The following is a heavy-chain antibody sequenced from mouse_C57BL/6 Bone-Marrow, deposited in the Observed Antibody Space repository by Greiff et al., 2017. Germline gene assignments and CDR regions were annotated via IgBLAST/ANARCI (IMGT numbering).Heavy chain of an antibody. Sequence: VQLQQSGPVLVKPGASVKMSCKASGYTFTDYYMNWVKQSHGKSLEWIGVINPYNGGTSYNQKFKGKATLTVDKSSSTAYMELNRLTSEDSAVYYCARGTVDSSGYVYAMHYWGQGTSVTVSS. CDR2: INPYNGGT. V-gene: IGHV1-19*01. D-gene: IGHD3-2*02. CDR1: GYTFTDYY. J-gene: IGHJ4*01. CDR3: ARGTVDSSGYVYAMHY.